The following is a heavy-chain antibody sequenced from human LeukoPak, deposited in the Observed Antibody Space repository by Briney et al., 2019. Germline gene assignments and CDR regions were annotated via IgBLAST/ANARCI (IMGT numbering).Heavy chain of an antibody. J-gene: IGHJ3*02. CDR2: ISAYNGNT. CDR3: ARACDILTEDAFDI. Sequence: GASVKVSCKASGYTFTGYYMHWVRQAPGQGLEWMGWISAYNGNTNYAQKLQGRVTMTTDTSTSTAYMELRSLRSDDTAVYYCARACDILTEDAFDIWGQGTMVTVSS. D-gene: IGHD3-9*01. CDR1: GYTFTGYY. V-gene: IGHV1-18*04.